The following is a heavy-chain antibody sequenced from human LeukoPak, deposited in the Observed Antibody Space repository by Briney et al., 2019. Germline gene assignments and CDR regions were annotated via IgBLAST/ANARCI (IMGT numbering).Heavy chain of an antibody. CDR3: ARGGLTVVTQQDY. V-gene: IGHV3-64D*09. Sequence: GGSLRLSCSATGFTFSRYAMHWVRQAPGKGLEYVSGINDNGGRTHYGDSVKGRFSISRDNSKNTLHLQMSTLRAEDTALYYCARGGLTVVTQQDYWGQGTLVTVTS. J-gene: IGHJ4*02. CDR1: GFTFSRYA. CDR2: INDNGGRT. D-gene: IGHD4-23*01.